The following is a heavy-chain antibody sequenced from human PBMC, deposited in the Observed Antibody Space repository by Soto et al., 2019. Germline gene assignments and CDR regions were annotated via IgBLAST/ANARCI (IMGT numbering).Heavy chain of an antibody. CDR2: IYTSGST. CDR1: GDSISSGYY. J-gene: IGHJ5*02. CDR3: ARGITGTNLDWFDP. V-gene: IGHV4-38-2*01. Sequence: SETLSLTCAVSGDSISSGYYWAWIRRRPGKGLEWIGSIYTSGSTNYNPSLKSRVTMSVDTSKNQFSLKLSSVTAADTAVYYCARGITGTNLDWFDPWGQGTLVTVSS. D-gene: IGHD1-7*01.